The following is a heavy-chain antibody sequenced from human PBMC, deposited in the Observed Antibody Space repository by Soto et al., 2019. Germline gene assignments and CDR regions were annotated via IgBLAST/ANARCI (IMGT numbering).Heavy chain of an antibody. CDR1: GFTFSDHY. J-gene: IGHJ6*01. CDR2: SRNRVNSHTT. D-gene: IGHD3-10*01. CDR3: TRCLRGGAPSYTFLGMDG. Sequence: GGSLRLSCAASGFTFSDHYMDWVRQAPGKGLEWVARSRNRVNSHTTEYAASVKGRFTISRDESKSSLYLQMNSLKIEDTAVYYCTRCLRGGAPSYTFLGMDGWGQGTRITFSS. V-gene: IGHV3-72*01.